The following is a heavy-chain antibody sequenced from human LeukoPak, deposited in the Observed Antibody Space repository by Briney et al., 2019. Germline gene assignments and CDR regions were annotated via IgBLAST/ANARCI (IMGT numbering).Heavy chain of an antibody. CDR2: INACNGKT. J-gene: IGHJ4*02. CDR1: GYIFTDYA. V-gene: IGHV1-3*01. D-gene: IGHD4-17*01. Sequence: GASVKVSCKASGYIFTDYAIQWGRQAPGQGVEGMGWINACNGKTKYSQKFQGRVTITRDTSASTAYMELSGLRSDDTAVYYCARARWTSTVTTYYLDFWGQGTLVTVSS. CDR3: ARARWTSTVTTYYLDF.